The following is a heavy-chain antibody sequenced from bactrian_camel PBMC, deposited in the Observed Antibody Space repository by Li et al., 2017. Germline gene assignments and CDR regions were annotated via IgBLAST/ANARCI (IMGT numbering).Heavy chain of an antibody. D-gene: IGHD2*01. CDR3: AAGPYDPILCGRYDY. CDR1: GYTAVINY. CDR2: IDDDGST. Sequence: HVQLVESGGGSAQAGGSLRLSCAASGYTAVINYMGWIRQSPGKEREGVAAIDDDGSTTYADSVKGRFTITKDNAKNTVYLQMNSLKREDTARYYCAAGPYDPILCGRYDYWGQGTQVTVS. V-gene: IGHV3S53*01. J-gene: IGHJ4*01.